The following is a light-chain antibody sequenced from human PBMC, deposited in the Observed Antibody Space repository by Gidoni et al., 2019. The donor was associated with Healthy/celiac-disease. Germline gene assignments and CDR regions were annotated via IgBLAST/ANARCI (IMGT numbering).Light chain of an antibody. J-gene: IGKJ2*01. V-gene: IGKV3-20*01. Sequence: VLTQSPGTLSLSPGQRTTLSCRASQSVSSSYLACYQQKPGQAPSRLILGASSGSWTDFSLIISRLVPHDVAVYYCRQYASAPRTFGQGTKLEIK. CDR1: QSVSSSY. CDR2: GAS. CDR3: RQYASAPRT.